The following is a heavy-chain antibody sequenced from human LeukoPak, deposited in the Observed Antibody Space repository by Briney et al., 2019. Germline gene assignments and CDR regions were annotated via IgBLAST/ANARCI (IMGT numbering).Heavy chain of an antibody. J-gene: IGHJ4*02. Sequence: AASVKVSCKASGYTFTGYYMHWVRQGPGQGLEWMGWINPNSGGTNYAQKFQGRVTMTRGTSISTAYMELSRLRSDDTAVYYCASGDIVVVPTLDYWGQGTLVTVSS. CDR3: ASGDIVVVPTLDY. CDR1: GYTFTGYY. V-gene: IGHV1-2*02. D-gene: IGHD2-2*01. CDR2: INPNSGGT.